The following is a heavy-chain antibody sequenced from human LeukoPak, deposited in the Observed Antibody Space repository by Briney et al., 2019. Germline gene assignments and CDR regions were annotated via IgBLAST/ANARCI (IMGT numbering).Heavy chain of an antibody. J-gene: IGHJ4*02. CDR3: ARAVGQWHRFDY. D-gene: IGHD6-19*01. V-gene: IGHV1-69*05. Sequence: SVKVSCKASGGTFSSYAISWVRQAPGQGLEWMGGIIPIFGTANYAQKFQGRVTITTDESTSTAYMELSSLRSEDTAVYYCARAVGQWHRFDYWGQGTLVTVSS. CDR1: GGTFSSYA. CDR2: IIPIFGTA.